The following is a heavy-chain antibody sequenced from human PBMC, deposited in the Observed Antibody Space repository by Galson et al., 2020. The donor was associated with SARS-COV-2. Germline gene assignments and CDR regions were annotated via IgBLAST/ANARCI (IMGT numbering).Heavy chain of an antibody. V-gene: IGHV4-61*08. D-gene: IGHD3-3*02. J-gene: IGHJ4*02. Sequence: ASETLSLTCTVSGASVSTDVYYWSWIRQAPGKRLEYIGYIYNGARTNYNPSLKSRVTISLDTSKNQFSLILTSVTAADTAVYYCAGVPAISSLVYWGQGTLVTVSS. CDR3: AGVPAISSLVY. CDR1: GASVSTDVYY. CDR2: IYNGART.